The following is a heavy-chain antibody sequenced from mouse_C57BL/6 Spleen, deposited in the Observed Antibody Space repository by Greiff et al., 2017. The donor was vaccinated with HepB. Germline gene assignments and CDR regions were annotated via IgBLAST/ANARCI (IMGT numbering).Heavy chain of an antibody. CDR1: GFTFTDYY. CDR2: IRNKANGYTT. Sequence: VPRVESGGGLVQPGGSLSLSCAASGFTFTDYYMSWVRQPPGKALEWLGFIRNKANGYTTEYSASVKGRFTISRDNFQSILYLQMNALRAEDSATYYCARPLRNYDAMDYWGQGTSVTVSS. J-gene: IGHJ4*01. CDR3: ARPLRNYDAMDY. V-gene: IGHV7-3*01.